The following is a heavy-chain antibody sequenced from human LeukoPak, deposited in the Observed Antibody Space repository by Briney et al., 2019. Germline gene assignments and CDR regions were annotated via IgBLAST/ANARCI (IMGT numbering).Heavy chain of an antibody. CDR3: ARAIDYYDSSGYY. J-gene: IGHJ4*02. CDR2: ISGSGGST. V-gene: IGHV3-23*01. Sequence: PGGSLRLSCAASGFTFSNYGMSWVRQAPGKGLEWVSGISGSGGSTYYADSVKGRFTISRDNAKNSLYLQMNSLRAEDTAVYYCARAIDYYDSSGYYWGQGTLVTVSS. CDR1: GFTFSNYG. D-gene: IGHD3-22*01.